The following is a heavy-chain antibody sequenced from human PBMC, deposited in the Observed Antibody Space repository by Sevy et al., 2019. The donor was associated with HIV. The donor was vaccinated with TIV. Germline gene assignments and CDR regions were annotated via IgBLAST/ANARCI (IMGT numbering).Heavy chain of an antibody. CDR2: IYYSGST. V-gene: IGHV4-31*03. CDR1: GGAISSGGYY. CDR3: ARVSQQPYYFDY. J-gene: IGHJ4*02. D-gene: IGHD6-13*01. Sequence: SETLSLTCTVSGGAISSGGYYWSRIRQHPGKGLEWIGYIYYSGSTYYNPSLKSRVTISVDTSKNQFSLKLSSVTAADTAVYYCARVSQQPYYFDYWGQGTLVTVSS.